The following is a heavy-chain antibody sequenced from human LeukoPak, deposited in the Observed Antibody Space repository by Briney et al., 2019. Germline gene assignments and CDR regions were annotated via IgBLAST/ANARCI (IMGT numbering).Heavy chain of an antibody. Sequence: GGSLRLSCAASGFTFSSYAMSWVRQAPGKGLEWVSGISSSGYNTYYADSVEGRFTISRDNSKNTLYPQMNSLRAEDAAIYYCAKAFAFVGANFFDYWGQGTLVTVSS. V-gene: IGHV3-23*01. CDR3: AKAFAFVGANFFDY. CDR2: ISSSGYNT. J-gene: IGHJ4*02. CDR1: GFTFSSYA. D-gene: IGHD1-26*01.